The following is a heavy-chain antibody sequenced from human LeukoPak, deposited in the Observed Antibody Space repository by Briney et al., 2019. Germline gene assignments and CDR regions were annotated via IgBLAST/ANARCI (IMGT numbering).Heavy chain of an antibody. Sequence: ESGGSLRLSCATSGFIFSNYWVSWVRQAPGQGLEWMGWINPNSGGTNYAQKFQGRVTMTRDTSISTAYMELSRLRSDDTAVYYCARGDIVATISGLYYYYYYMDVWGKGTTVTISS. V-gene: IGHV1-2*02. CDR3: ARGDIVATISGLYYYYYYMDV. D-gene: IGHD5-12*01. CDR2: INPNSGGT. J-gene: IGHJ6*03. CDR1: GFIFSNYW.